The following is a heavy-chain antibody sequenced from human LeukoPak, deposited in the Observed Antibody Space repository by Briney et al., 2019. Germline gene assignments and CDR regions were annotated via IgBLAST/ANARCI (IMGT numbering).Heavy chain of an antibody. CDR3: ARRYGSVGAIDY. D-gene: IGHD1-26*01. Sequence: PSETLSLTCTVSGSSIRSSSYHWGWVRQPPGKGLEWIGNIHYSGSTSYNPSLKSRVTLSVDTSKNQFSLKLSSVTAADTAVFYCARRYGSVGAIDYWGQGTLVTVSS. J-gene: IGHJ4*02. CDR1: GSSIRSSSYH. V-gene: IGHV4-39*01. CDR2: IHYSGST.